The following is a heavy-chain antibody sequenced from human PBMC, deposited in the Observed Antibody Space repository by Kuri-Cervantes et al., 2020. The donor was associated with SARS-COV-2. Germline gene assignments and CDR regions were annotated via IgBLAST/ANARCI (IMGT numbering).Heavy chain of an antibody. CDR2: ISAYNGNT. CDR1: GYTFTSYY. V-gene: IGHV1-18*04. D-gene: IGHD1-26*01. Sequence: ASVKVSCKASGYTFTSYYMHWVRQAPGQGLEWMGWISAYNGNTNYAQKLQGRVTMTTDTSTSTAYMELRSLRSDDTAVYYCARAVSPRIVGALTYFDYWGQGTLVTVSS. J-gene: IGHJ4*02. CDR3: ARAVSPRIVGALTYFDY.